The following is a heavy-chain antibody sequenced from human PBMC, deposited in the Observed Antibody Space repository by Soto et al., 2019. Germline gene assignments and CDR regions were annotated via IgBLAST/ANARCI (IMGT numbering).Heavy chain of an antibody. Sequence: AKTLSLTCTVSGCTINSDYWTCIRQPPGKRLEWIGYIYYSGSTNYNPSLKSRVTISVDTSKKQFSLKLSSVTPADTAVDYSGSYSRDWDDRPYFEYCGQGTFVIV. CDR2: IYYSGST. J-gene: IGHJ4*02. D-gene: IGHD3-22*01. V-gene: IGHV4-59*01. CDR1: GCTINSDY. CDR3: GSYSRDWDDRPYFEY.